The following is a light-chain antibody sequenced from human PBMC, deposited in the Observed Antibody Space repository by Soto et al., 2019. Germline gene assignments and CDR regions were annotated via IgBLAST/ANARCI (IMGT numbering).Light chain of an antibody. CDR2: GTS. CDR3: QQYGGSRWT. V-gene: IGKV3-20*01. CDR1: QTVTSNY. J-gene: IGKJ1*01. Sequence: EIVLTQSPGTLSLSPGERATLSCRASQTVTSNYFAWYQQRPGQAPRLLIYGTSNRATGIPDRFSGSGSGTDFTLTISRLDPEDFAVYYCQQYGGSRWTFGHGTKVEIK.